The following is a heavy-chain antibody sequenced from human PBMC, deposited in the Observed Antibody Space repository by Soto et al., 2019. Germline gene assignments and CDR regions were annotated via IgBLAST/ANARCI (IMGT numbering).Heavy chain of an antibody. CDR2: INHSGST. J-gene: IGHJ5*02. V-gene: IGHV4-34*01. Sequence: SETLSLTCAVYGGSFSGYYWSWIRQPPGKGLEWIGEINHSGSTNYNPSLQSRVTISVDTSKNQFSLKLRSGTAADTAVYYCARPSDCSSTSCYSDWFDPWGQGTLVTVSS. D-gene: IGHD2-2*01. CDR1: GGSFSGYY. CDR3: ARPSDCSSTSCYSDWFDP.